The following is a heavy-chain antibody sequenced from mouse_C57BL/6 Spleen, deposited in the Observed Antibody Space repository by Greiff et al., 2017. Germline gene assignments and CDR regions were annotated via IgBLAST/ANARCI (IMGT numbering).Heavy chain of an antibody. D-gene: IGHD1-1*01. V-gene: IGHV5-9-1*02. J-gene: IGHJ4*01. CDR1: GFTFSSYA. CDR3: TKGSSSAIDY. CDR2: ISSGGDYI. Sequence: EVQLVESGEGLVKPGGSLKLSCAASGFTFSSYAMSWVRQTPAKRLEWVAYISSGGDYIYYTDTVKGRFTISRDNARNTKYLQISSLKSEDTAMYYCTKGSSSAIDYWGQGTSVTVSS.